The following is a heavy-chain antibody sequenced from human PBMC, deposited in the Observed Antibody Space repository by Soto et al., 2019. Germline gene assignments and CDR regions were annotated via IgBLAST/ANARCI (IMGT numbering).Heavy chain of an antibody. CDR3: ARGSSLYSSRLPKGY. J-gene: IGHJ4*02. CDR2: INHSGST. Sequence: PSETLSLTCAVYGGSFSGYYWSWIRQPPGKGLEWIGGINHSGSTNYNPSLKSRVTISVDTSKNQFSLKLSSVTAADTAVYYCARGSSLYSSRLPKGYWGQGTLVTVSS. V-gene: IGHV4-34*01. CDR1: GGSFSGYY. D-gene: IGHD6-13*01.